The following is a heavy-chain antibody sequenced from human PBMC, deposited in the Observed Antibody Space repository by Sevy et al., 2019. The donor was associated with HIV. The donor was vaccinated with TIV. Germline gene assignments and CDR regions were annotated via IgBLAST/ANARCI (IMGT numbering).Heavy chain of an antibody. CDR3: AAESRGSCSGRSCSVENGMDV. V-gene: IGHV1-58*01. CDR1: SFTFTNSA. J-gene: IGHJ6*02. D-gene: IGHD2-15*01. CDR2: IVVGSGDT. Sequence: ASVKVSCKASSFTFTNSAVQWVRQARGQRLEWIGWIVVGSGDTNYAPNFQERVTISRDMSTATVSMALSGLRSEDTAVYYCAAESRGSCSGRSCSVENGMDVWGPGTTVTVSS.